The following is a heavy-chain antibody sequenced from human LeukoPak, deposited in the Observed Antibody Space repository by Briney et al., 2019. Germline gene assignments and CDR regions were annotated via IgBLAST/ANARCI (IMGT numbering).Heavy chain of an antibody. CDR2: VYYSGST. CDR3: ARQRAAAGPRGYFQH. Sequence: SETLSLTCTVSGGSISSYYWSWIRQPPGKGLEWIGYVYYSGSTNYNPSLKSRVTISVDTSKNQFSLKLSSVTAADTAVYYCARQRAAAGPRGYFQHWGQGILVTVSS. D-gene: IGHD6-13*01. CDR1: GGSISSYY. J-gene: IGHJ1*01. V-gene: IGHV4-59*08.